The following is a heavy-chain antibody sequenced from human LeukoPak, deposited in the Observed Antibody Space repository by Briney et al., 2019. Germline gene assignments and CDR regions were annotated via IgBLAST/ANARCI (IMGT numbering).Heavy chain of an antibody. D-gene: IGHD5-18*01. J-gene: IGHJ4*02. V-gene: IGHV4-59*01. Sequence: SEILSLTCTVSGGSISSYYWSWIRQPPGKGLEWIGYIYYSGITNYNPSLKSRVTISVDTSKNQFSLKLSSVTAADTAVYYCARDRGYSYGYDYDHWGLGILFTVSS. CDR2: IYYSGIT. CDR3: ARDRGYSYGYDYDH. CDR1: GGSISSYY.